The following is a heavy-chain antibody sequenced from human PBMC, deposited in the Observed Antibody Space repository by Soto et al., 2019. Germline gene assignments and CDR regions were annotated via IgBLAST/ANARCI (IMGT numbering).Heavy chain of an antibody. Sequence: EVQLVESGGGLVQPGGSLRLSCAASGFTFSSYWMHWVRQAPGKGLVCVSRINSDGSSTTYADSVKGRFTISRDNAKNTLYLQMNSLRAEDTAVYYCARDGENNWFDPWGQGTLVTVSS. J-gene: IGHJ5*02. V-gene: IGHV3-74*01. CDR1: GFTFSSYW. CDR3: ARDGENNWFDP. CDR2: INSDGSST.